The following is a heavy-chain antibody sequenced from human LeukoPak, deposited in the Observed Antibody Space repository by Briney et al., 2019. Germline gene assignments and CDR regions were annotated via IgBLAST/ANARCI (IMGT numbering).Heavy chain of an antibody. J-gene: IGHJ4*02. Sequence: ASETLSLTCTVSGGSISSYYWSWIRQPPGKGLEWIGYIYYSGSTNYNPSLKSRVTISVDTSKNQFSLKLSSVTAADTAVYYCARESGYDILTGYFDYWGQGTLVTVSS. CDR2: IYYSGST. D-gene: IGHD3-9*01. V-gene: IGHV4-59*01. CDR1: GGSISSYY. CDR3: ARESGYDILTGYFDY.